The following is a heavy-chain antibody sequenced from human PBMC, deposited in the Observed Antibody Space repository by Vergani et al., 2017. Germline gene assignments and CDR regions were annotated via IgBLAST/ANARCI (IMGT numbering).Heavy chain of an antibody. D-gene: IGHD1-1*01. Sequence: EVELVQSGPEMRKPGESLKISCKGSEYSFGNYWIGWVRQMPGKGLEWMGIIYPADSDTRYSPSFQGQVTISADKSISTAFLQLDSLKASDTALYYSARHTTYTDSWGQGTLVTVSS. V-gene: IGHV5-51*01. CDR1: EYSFGNYW. CDR3: ARHTTYTDS. J-gene: IGHJ4*02. CDR2: IYPADSDT.